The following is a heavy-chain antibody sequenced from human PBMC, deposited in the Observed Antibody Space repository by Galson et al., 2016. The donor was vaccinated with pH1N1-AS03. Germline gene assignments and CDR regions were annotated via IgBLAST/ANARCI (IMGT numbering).Heavy chain of an antibody. J-gene: IGHJ4*02. CDR3: VRDGTMAIIDY. D-gene: IGHD5-24*01. CDR1: GFTLSSYW. Sequence: RLSCAASGFTLSSYWMHWVRQAPGKGLVWVSRINSDGSSTIYADSVKGRFTISRDNAKNTLYLQMNSLRAEDTAVYYCVRDGTMAIIDYWGQGTLVTVSS. CDR2: INSDGSST. V-gene: IGHV3-74*01.